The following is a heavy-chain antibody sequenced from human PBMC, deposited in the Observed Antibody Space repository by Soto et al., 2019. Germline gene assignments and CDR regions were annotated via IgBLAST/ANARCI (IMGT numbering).Heavy chain of an antibody. CDR2: ISYDGSNK. J-gene: IGHJ4*02. CDR3: ATPYDSSGRFDY. V-gene: IGHV3-30*03. D-gene: IGHD3-22*01. Sequence: GGSLRLSCAASGFTFSSYGMHWVRQAPGKGLEWVAVISYDGSNKYYADYVKGRFTISRDNSKNTLYLKMNSLRAEDTAVYYCATPYDSSGRFDYWGQGTLVTVSS. CDR1: GFTFSSYG.